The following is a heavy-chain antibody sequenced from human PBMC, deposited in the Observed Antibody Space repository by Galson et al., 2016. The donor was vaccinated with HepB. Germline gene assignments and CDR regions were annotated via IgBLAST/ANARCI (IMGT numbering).Heavy chain of an antibody. CDR2: IGDTGSRI. J-gene: IGHJ4*02. V-gene: IGHV3-48*02. CDR1: GFTFSSYS. Sequence: SLRLSCAASGFTFSSYSMNWVCQAPGKGLEWVSYIGDTGSRIYYADSAKGRFTISRDNAKNSVYLQMNSLRDDDTAVYYCARDVSPYASPPDYWGQGTLVTVSS. CDR3: ARDVSPYASPPDY. D-gene: IGHD2-2*01.